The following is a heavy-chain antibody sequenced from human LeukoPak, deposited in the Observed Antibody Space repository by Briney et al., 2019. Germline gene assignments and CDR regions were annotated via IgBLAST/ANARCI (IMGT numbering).Heavy chain of an antibody. CDR1: GGSFSGYY. V-gene: IGHV4-34*01. CDR3: ARGRADLDY. J-gene: IGHJ4*02. CDR2: INHSGST. Sequence: SETLSLTCAVYGGSFSGYYWSWIRQPPGKGLEWIGEINHSGSTYYNPSLKSRVTISVDTSKNQFSLKLSSVTAADTAVYYCARGRADLDYWGQGTLVTVSS.